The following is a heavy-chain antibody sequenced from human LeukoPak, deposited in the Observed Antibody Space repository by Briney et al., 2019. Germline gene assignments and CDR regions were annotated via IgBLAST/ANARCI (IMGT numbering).Heavy chain of an antibody. CDR1: GFTFSSYA. V-gene: IGHV3-23*01. Sequence: GGSLRLSCTASGFTFSSYAMNWVRQAPGKGLEWVSGIGAGGTFTYYADSVKGRFTISRDNSKNTLYLQMNSLRVEDSAVYYCARDGGAYTYGKYHFDNWGQGTLVTVSS. CDR2: IGAGGTFT. J-gene: IGHJ4*02. CDR3: ARDGGAYTYGKYHFDN. D-gene: IGHD5-18*01.